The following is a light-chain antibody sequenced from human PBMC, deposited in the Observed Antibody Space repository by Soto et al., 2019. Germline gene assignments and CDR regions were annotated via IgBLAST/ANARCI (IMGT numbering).Light chain of an antibody. CDR1: QSVSSY. J-gene: IGKJ1*01. V-gene: IGKV3-11*01. CDR3: QQRSNWPRT. CDR2: YAS. Sequence: EIVLTQSPATLSLSPGERATLSCRASQSVSSYLAWYQQKPGQAPRLLIYYASNRAAGLPGRFSGSGSGTDFTLTISSLEPEDFAVYYCQQRSNWPRTFGQGTKVEIK.